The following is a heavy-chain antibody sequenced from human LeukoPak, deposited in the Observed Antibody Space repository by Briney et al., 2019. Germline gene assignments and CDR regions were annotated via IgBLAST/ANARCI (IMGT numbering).Heavy chain of an antibody. Sequence: SETLSLTCTVSGGSISSYYWSWIRQPPGKGLEWIGYIYYSGSTNYNPSLKSRVTISVDTSKSQFSLKLSSVTAADTAVYYCARDRAAHLTHWGQGTLVTVSS. CDR1: GGSISSYY. CDR3: ARDRAAHLTH. D-gene: IGHD6-6*01. CDR2: IYYSGST. J-gene: IGHJ4*02. V-gene: IGHV4-59*01.